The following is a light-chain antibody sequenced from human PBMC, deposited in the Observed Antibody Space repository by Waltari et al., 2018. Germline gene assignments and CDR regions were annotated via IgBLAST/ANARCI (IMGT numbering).Light chain of an antibody. CDR1: QSVLYSPNSKNY. CDR2: WAS. Sequence: DFVMTQSPDSLAVSLGERATINCKSSQSVLYSPNSKNYLAWYQQKPGQPPKRLIYWASTRESGVPDRFSGSGSETDFTLTISSLQAEDVAVYYCHQYSTTPWTFGQGTKVEI. CDR3: HQYSTTPWT. J-gene: IGKJ1*01. V-gene: IGKV4-1*01.